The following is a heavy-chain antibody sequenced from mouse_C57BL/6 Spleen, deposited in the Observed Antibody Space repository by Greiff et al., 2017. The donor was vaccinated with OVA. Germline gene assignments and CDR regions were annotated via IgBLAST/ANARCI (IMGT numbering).Heavy chain of an antibody. V-gene: IGHV14-2*01. CDR1: GFNIKDYY. CDR3: ARWRYYGGIDRYYGV. D-gene: IGHD1-1*01. J-gene: IGHJ1*03. Sequence: VQLQQSGAELVKPGASVKLSCTASGFNIKDYYMHWVKQRTEQGLEWIGRIDPEDGDTKYAPTFQGKATITADTSSNTAYLQLSSLTSETTAVYYCARWRYYGGIDRYYGVWGTGTTVTVAS. CDR2: IDPEDGDT.